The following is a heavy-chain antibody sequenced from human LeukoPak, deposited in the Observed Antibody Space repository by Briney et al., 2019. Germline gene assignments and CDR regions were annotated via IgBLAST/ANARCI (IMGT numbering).Heavy chain of an antibody. CDR1: GVTFSSYA. CDR2: ITSNGGST. J-gene: IGHJ4*02. Sequence: GGSLRLSCSASGVTFSSYAMYWVRQAPGKGLEHVSGITSNGGSTYYADSVEGRFTISRDNSKNTLYLQMSSLRAEDTAVYYCVKGGYTYGYGGFDYWGQGTLVTVSS. V-gene: IGHV3-64D*06. CDR3: VKGGYTYGYGGFDY. D-gene: IGHD5-18*01.